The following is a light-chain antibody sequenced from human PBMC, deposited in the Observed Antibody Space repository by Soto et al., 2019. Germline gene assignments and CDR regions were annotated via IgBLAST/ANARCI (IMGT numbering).Light chain of an antibody. Sequence: DIQMTQSPSSLSASVGDIVTINFRASQGISNYLAWYQQKPGKVPKLLIYAASTLRSGVPSRFSGSGSGTDFTLTISSLQPEDVATYYCQKCNSAPLTFGGGTKVDI. CDR1: QGISNY. J-gene: IGKJ4*01. CDR2: AAS. V-gene: IGKV1-27*01. CDR3: QKCNSAPLT.